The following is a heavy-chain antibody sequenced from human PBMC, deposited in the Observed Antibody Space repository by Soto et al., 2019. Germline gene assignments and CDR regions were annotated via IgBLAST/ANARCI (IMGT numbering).Heavy chain of an antibody. D-gene: IGHD1-26*01. J-gene: IGHJ4*02. Sequence: PSETLSLTCTVSGGSISSYYWSWIRQPPGKGLEWIGYIYYSGSTNYNPSLKSRVTISVDTSKNQFSLKLSSVTAADTAVYYCARAGGSLLPAPDCWGQGTLVTVSS. CDR3: ARAGGSLLPAPDC. CDR1: GGSISSYY. CDR2: IYYSGST. V-gene: IGHV4-59*01.